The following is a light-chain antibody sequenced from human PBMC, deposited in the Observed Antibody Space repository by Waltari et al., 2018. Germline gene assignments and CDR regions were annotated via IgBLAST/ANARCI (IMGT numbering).Light chain of an antibody. CDR2: NNN. V-gene: IGLV1-44*01. CDR3: AAWDDSLNSWV. CDR1: NSNIGSRT. J-gene: IGLJ3*02. Sequence: QAVLTQAVSVSGTPGQRVSISCFGTNSNIGSRTVNWYQQLPGTAPKLLIYNNNERPAEVSDRVSGSKSGTSASLAISGLQSEDEADYFCAAWDDSLNSWVFGRGTKLTVL.